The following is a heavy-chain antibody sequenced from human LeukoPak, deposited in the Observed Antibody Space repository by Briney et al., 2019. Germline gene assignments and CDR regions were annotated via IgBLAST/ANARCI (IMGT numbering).Heavy chain of an antibody. CDR1: GYTFTSYD. CDR3: ARTVPYTGYFDP. V-gene: IGHV1-8*01. CDR2: MSPNSGNT. D-gene: IGHD4-17*01. Sequence: WASVKVSCKASGYTFTSYDFNWVRQATGQGLEWMGWMSPNSGNTGYAQKFQGRVTMTRNTSISTAYMELSSLRSEDTAVYYCARTVPYTGYFDPWGQGTLATVSS. J-gene: IGHJ5*02.